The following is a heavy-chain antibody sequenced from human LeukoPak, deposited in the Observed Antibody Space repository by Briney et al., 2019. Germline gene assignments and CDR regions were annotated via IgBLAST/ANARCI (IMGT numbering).Heavy chain of an antibody. CDR3: AKYGLVGATRWSDP. D-gene: IGHD1-26*01. V-gene: IGHV3-23*01. J-gene: IGHJ5*02. CDR2: IGTGLDT. Sequence: GGSLRLSCAASGFIFDNFGMTWVRQAPGKGLEWVSTIGTGLDTHYADSVRGRFTISRDNSKNTLFLQMNSLRAEDTAVYYCAKYGLVGATRWSDPWGQGTLDTVSS. CDR1: GFIFDNFG.